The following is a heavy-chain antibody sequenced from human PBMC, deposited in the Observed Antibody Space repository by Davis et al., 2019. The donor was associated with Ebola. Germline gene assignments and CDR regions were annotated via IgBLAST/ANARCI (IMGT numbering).Heavy chain of an antibody. CDR3: AKPLSIGYSSGWYPVGVRRNGLDV. CDR2: VTSSGGGT. J-gene: IGHJ6*02. V-gene: IGHV3-23*01. Sequence: GGSLRLSCAASGFTFSTYAMTWARQAPGKGLEWVSAVTSSGGGTYYADSVKGRFTISRDNSKNTLYLQMNSLRVEDTAVYYCAKPLSIGYSSGWYPVGVRRNGLDVWGQGTTVTVSS. CDR1: GFTFSTYA. D-gene: IGHD6-19*01.